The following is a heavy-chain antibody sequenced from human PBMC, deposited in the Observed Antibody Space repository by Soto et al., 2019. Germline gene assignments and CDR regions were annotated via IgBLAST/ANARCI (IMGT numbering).Heavy chain of an antibody. Sequence: SETLSLTCTVSGGSFNPNYWSWIRQPPGKGLEWVGYIYYGGTTSYNPSLKCRVTISLETSKSQFSLRLTSVTAADSAVYYCARLGAYYQSLDPWGPGTLVTVSS. CDR3: ARLGAYYQSLDP. J-gene: IGHJ5*02. CDR2: IYYGGTT. V-gene: IGHV4-59*08. CDR1: GGSFNPNY. D-gene: IGHD2-21*01.